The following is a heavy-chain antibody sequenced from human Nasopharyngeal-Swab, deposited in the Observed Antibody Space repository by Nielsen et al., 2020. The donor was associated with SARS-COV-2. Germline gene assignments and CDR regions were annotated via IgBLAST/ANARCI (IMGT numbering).Heavy chain of an antibody. Sequence: LSLTCAASGFTFSSYDMHWVRQATGKGLEWVSAIGTAGDTYYPGSVKGRFTISRENAKNSLYLQMNSLRAGDTAVYYCARVNYDSSGGDAFYIWGQGTMVTVSS. J-gene: IGHJ3*02. CDR1: GFTFSSYD. D-gene: IGHD3-22*01. CDR2: IGTAGDT. CDR3: ARVNYDSSGGDAFYI. V-gene: IGHV3-13*01.